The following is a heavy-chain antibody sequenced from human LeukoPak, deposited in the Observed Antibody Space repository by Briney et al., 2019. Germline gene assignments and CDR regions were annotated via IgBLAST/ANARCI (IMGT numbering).Heavy chain of an antibody. CDR3: AKNFPGAYYYYYYMDV. D-gene: IGHD2/OR15-2a*01. V-gene: IGHV3-23*01. CDR1: GFTFSSYG. CDR2: ISGSDGST. J-gene: IGHJ6*03. Sequence: GGSLRLSCAASGFTFSSYGMSWVRQAPGKGLEWVSAISGSDGSTYYADSVKGRFTISRDNSKNTLYLQMNSLRAEDTAVYYCAKNFPGAYYYYYYMDVWGKGTTVTISS.